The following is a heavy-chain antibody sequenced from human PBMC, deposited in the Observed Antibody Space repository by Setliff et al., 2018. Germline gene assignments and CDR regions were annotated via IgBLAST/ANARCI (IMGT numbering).Heavy chain of an antibody. CDR1: GYSFSTYA. J-gene: IGHJ6*03. CDR2: INXXXXXX. V-gene: IGHV7-4-1*02. D-gene: IGHD3-16*02. CDR3: ARASRFATIVWKGDYYMDV. Sequence: ASVKVSCKASGYSFSTYAMSWIRQAPGQGLEWMGWINXXXXXXXXXXXXXXXXXFSXXXSVSTAYLQISSLKPEDTAMYYCARASRFATIVWKGDYYMDVWG.